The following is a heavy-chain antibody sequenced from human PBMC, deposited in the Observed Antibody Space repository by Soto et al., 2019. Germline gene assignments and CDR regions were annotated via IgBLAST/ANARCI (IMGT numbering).Heavy chain of an antibody. D-gene: IGHD3-10*02. Sequence: GGSLRLSCAASGFTFSTDAMHWGRQAPGKSLQWVSIISSDVRTFYVDSVKGRFTISRDDSTNTLYLQMNSLRAEDTAVYYCARPAIFGSSYYFASWGQGALVTVSS. CDR1: GFTFSTDA. V-gene: IGHV3-66*01. CDR3: ARPAIFGSSYYFAS. J-gene: IGHJ4*02. CDR2: ISSDVRT.